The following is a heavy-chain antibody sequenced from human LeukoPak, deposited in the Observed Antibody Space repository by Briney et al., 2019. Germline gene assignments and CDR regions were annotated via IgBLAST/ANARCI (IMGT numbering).Heavy chain of an antibody. V-gene: IGHV4-4*07. CDR1: GGSISSYY. J-gene: IGHJ6*03. CDR3: ARVGAVAGGYYYYYYTDV. Sequence: SETLSLTCTVSGGSISSYYWSWIRQPAGKGLEWIGRIYTSGSTNYNPSLKSRVTMSVDTSKNQFSLKLSSVTAADTAVYYCARVGAVAGGYYYYYYTDVWGKGTTVTVSS. D-gene: IGHD6-19*01. CDR2: IYTSGST.